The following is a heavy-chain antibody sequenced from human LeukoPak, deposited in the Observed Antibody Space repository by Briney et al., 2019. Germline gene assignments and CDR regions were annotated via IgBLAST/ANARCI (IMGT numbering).Heavy chain of an antibody. CDR3: ASHKPSIFGVVSPFDY. CDR1: GFTFSSYS. CDR2: ISSSSSYI. J-gene: IGHJ4*02. Sequence: PGGSLRLSCAASGFTFSSYSMNWVRQAPGKGLEWVSSISSSSSYIYYADSVKGRFTISRDNAKNSLYLQMNSLRAEDTAVYYCASHKPSIFGVVSPFDYWGQGTLVTVSS. V-gene: IGHV3-21*01. D-gene: IGHD3-3*01.